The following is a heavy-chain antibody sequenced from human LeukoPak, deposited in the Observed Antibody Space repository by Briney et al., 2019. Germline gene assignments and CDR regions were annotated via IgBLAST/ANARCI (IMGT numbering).Heavy chain of an antibody. CDR1: GDSVSSNSAA. V-gene: IGHV6-1*01. J-gene: IGHJ4*02. Sequence: SQTLSLSCAISGDSVSSNSAAWIWIRQSPSRGFEWLGRTYYRSKWYSDSAVSVKSRITINPDTSKNQFSLQLNSVTPEDTAVYYCASQYGSRQFDSWGQGTLVTVSS. CDR2: TYYRSKWYS. CDR3: ASQYGSRQFDS. D-gene: IGHD3-10*01.